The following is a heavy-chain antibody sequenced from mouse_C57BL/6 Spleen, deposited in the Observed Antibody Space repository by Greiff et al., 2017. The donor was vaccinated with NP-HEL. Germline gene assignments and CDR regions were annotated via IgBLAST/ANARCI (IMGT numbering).Heavy chain of an antibody. J-gene: IGHJ2*01. CDR3: ARSDYYAYYFDY. V-gene: IGHV1-52*01. CDR1: GYTFTSYW. D-gene: IGHD1-1*01. CDR2: IDPSDSET. Sequence: QVQLQQPGAELVRPGSSVKLSCKASGYTFTSYWMHWVKQRPIQGLEWIGNIDPSDSETHYNQKFKDKATLTVDKSSSTAYMQRSSLTSEDSAVYYCARSDYYAYYFDYWGQGTTLTVSS.